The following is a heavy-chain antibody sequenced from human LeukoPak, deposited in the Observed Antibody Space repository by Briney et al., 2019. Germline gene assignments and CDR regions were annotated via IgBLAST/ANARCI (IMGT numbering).Heavy chain of an antibody. J-gene: IGHJ4*02. V-gene: IGHV4-59*01. D-gene: IGHD5-12*01. Sequence: SETLSLTCTVTGTSSSGYYWSWIRQTPGQGLEWIGYVYYSGSTNYNPSLESRATILIDTSKNRFSLNLTSVTAADTAVYYCASGWLRYYYFDNWGQGALVTVYS. CDR2: VYYSGST. CDR1: GTSSSGYY. CDR3: ASGWLRYYYFDN.